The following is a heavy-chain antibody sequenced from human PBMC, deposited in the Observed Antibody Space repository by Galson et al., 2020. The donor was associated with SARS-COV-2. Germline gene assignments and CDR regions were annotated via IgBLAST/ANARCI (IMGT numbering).Heavy chain of an antibody. J-gene: IGHJ6*02. CDR1: DFSMTSYY. CDR3: ARRTAPLYGDNYYYGMDV. V-gene: IGHV4-59*01. D-gene: IGHD4-17*01. Sequence: ETSEPLSPTCRASDFSMTSYYWSWIPQPPGKGLEWIGYISYRGTTNYTPSLRSRVTILVDLSKNQFSLKRSSVTAADTPVYYCARRTAPLYGDNYYYGMDVWGRGTTVTVSS. CDR2: ISYRGTT.